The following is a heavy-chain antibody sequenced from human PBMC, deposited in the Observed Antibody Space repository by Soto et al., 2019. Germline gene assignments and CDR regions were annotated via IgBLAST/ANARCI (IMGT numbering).Heavy chain of an antibody. Sequence: QVQLQQCGAGLLKPSETLSLTCAVYGGSFSGYYWSWIRQPPGKGLEWLGEINHSGSTNYNPSLKSRVTRSVDTSKNQFSLKLSSVTAADTSVYYCATRGDDYVWGSYRYGDYWGQGTLVTVSS. D-gene: IGHD3-16*02. CDR3: ATRGDDYVWGSYRYGDY. CDR2: INHSGST. V-gene: IGHV4-34*01. CDR1: GGSFSGYY. J-gene: IGHJ4*02.